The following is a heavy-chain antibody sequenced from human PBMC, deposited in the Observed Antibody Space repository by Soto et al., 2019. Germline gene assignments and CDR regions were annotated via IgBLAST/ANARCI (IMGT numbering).Heavy chain of an antibody. CDR2: ISYDGSNK. J-gene: IGHJ3*02. CDR3: AKGLVGYYDSSGLDAFDI. Sequence: VGSLRLSCAASGFTFSSYGMHWVRQAPGKGLEWVAVISYDGSNKYYADSVKGRFTISRDNSKSTLYLQMNSLRAEDTAVYYCAKGLVGYYDSSGLDAFDICGQRTMVTVSS. CDR1: GFTFSSYG. V-gene: IGHV3-30*18. D-gene: IGHD3-22*01.